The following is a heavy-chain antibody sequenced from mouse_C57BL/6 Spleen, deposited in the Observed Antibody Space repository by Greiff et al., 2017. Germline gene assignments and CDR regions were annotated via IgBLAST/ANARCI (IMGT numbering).Heavy chain of an antibody. D-gene: IGHD1-1*01. J-gene: IGHJ4*01. CDR3: ARRPYGSSYYAMDY. CDR1: GYTFTDYN. V-gene: IGHV1-18*01. CDR2: INPNNGGT. Sequence: VQLQQSGPELVKPGASVKIPCKASGYTFTDYNMDWVKQSHGKSLEWIGDINPNNGGTIYNQKFKGKATLTVDKSSSTAYMELRSLTSEDTAVYYCARRPYGSSYYAMDYWGQGTSVTVSS.